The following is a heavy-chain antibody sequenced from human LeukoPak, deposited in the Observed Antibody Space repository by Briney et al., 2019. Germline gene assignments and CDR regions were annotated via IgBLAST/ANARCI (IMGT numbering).Heavy chain of an antibody. D-gene: IGHD2-15*01. V-gene: IGHV4-38-2*02. CDR1: GYSISSGYY. CDR2: IYHSGKT. Sequence: SETLSLTCSVSGYSISSGYYWGGIRQPPGKGLEWIGSIYHSGKTYYNPSLQSRVTISVDMSKNQFSLKLSSVTAADTAVYYCARVDGGNRWSSDAFDIWGKGTMFTVSS. J-gene: IGHJ3*02. CDR3: ARVDGGNRWSSDAFDI.